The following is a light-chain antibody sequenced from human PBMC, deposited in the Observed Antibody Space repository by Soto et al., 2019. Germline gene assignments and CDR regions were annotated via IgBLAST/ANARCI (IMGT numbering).Light chain of an antibody. CDR3: SSYTSSSTAYV. V-gene: IGLV2-14*01. CDR1: SSDXGGYNF. Sequence: QSVLTQPASVSGSPGQSITISCTGTSSDXGGYNFVSWYQQHPGKAPKLMIYDVSNRPSGVSNRFSGSKSVNTASLTISGLQAEDEADYYCSSYTSSSTAYVFGTGTKVTVL. J-gene: IGLJ1*01. CDR2: DVS.